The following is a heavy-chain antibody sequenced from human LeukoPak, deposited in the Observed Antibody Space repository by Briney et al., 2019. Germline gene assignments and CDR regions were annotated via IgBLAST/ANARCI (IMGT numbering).Heavy chain of an antibody. CDR3: ARGGCSSTSCPYSDWFDP. CDR1: GGSFSGYY. CDR2: INHSGST. J-gene: IGHJ5*02. D-gene: IGHD2-2*01. Sequence: PSETLSLTYAVYGGSFSGYYWSWIRQPPGKGLEWIGEINHSGSTNYNPSLKSRVTISVDTSKNQFSLKLSSVTAADTAVYYCARGGCSSTSCPYSDWFDPWGQGTLVTVSS. V-gene: IGHV4-34*01.